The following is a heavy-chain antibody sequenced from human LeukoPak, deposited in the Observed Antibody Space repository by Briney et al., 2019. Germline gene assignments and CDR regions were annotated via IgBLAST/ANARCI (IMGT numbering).Heavy chain of an antibody. D-gene: IGHD2/OR15-2a*01. V-gene: IGHV5-51*01. CDR3: ARPANRGDAFDI. J-gene: IGHJ3*02. Sequence: HGESLQISCKGSGYSFTSYWIGWVRQMPGKGLEWMGIIYPGDSDTRYSPSFQGQVTISADKSITTAYLQWSSLRASDTAMYYCARPANRGDAFDIWGQGTMVTVSS. CDR1: GYSFTSYW. CDR2: IYPGDSDT.